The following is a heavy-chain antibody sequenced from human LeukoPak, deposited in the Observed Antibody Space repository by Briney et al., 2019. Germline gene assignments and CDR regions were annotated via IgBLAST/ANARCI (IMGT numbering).Heavy chain of an antibody. CDR2: ISGSDSNT. CDR1: GFIFSTHA. J-gene: IGHJ4*02. D-gene: IGHD6-13*01. V-gene: IGHV3-23*01. CDR3: ARVMYRSSWYYFDY. Sequence: PGGSLRLSCAASGFIFSTHAMTWARQAPGKGLEWVSAISGSDSNTYYADAVKGRFTISRDNSKNTLYLQMNSLRAEDTAVYYCARVMYRSSWYYFDYWGQGTLVTVSS.